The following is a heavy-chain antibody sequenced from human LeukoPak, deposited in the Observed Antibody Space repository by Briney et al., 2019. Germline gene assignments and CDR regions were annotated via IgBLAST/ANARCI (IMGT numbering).Heavy chain of an antibody. V-gene: IGHV3-48*04. CDR1: GFTFSRNS. D-gene: IGHD3-10*01. CDR3: VREGQLLWFGESFDY. J-gene: IGHJ4*02. CDR2: ISSGSSTI. Sequence: GGSLRLSCAASGFTFSRNSMNWVRQAPGKGLEWVSYISSGSSTIYYADSVKGRFTVSRDNAKNTLYLQMNFLRVEDTAVYYCVREGQLLWFGESFDYWGRGTLVTVSS.